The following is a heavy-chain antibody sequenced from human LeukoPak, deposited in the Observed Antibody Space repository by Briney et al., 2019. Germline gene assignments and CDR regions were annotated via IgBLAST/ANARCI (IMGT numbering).Heavy chain of an antibody. V-gene: IGHV4-59*08. CDR2: IYYTGSI. CDR3: ARHFVSKNYFEY. J-gene: IGHJ4*02. Sequence: SENLSLTCAVYGGSIGAIHWSWLGQPQGQGREWMGVIYYTGSIKYNPSLGSRATMSVDTSKNQFSVTLICLTAADTAVYFCARHFVSKNYFEYWGQGILVSVSS. CDR1: GGSIGAIH. D-gene: IGHD2-21*01.